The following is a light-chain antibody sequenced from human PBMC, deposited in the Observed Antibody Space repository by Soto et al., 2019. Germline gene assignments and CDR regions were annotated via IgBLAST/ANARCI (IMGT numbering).Light chain of an antibody. CDR1: ILGDKY. J-gene: IGLJ1*01. CDR3: QAWDSSSDV. Sequence: SYELTQPPSVSVSPGQTASISCSGDILGDKYASWYQQKPGQSPVLVMYKDSRRPSGSPERFSGSNSGNTATLTISGTQAMDEADYYCQAWDSSSDVFGTGTKLTVL. CDR2: KDS. V-gene: IGLV3-1*01.